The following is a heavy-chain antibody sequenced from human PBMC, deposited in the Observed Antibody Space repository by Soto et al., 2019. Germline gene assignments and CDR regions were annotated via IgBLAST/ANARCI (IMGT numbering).Heavy chain of an antibody. CDR2: INPSGGST. J-gene: IGHJ6*02. CDR1: GYTFTSYY. Sequence: GASVKVSCKASGYTFTSYYMHWVRQAPGQGLEWMGIINPSGGSTSYAQKFQGRVTMTRDTSTSTVYMELSSLRSEDTAVYYCARCPYIVLLGRTYYYYYGMDVWGQGTTVTVSS. V-gene: IGHV1-46*01. CDR3: ARCPYIVLLGRTYYYYYGMDV. D-gene: IGHD2-15*01.